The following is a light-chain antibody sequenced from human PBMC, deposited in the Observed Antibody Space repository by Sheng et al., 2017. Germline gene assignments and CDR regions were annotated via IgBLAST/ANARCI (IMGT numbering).Light chain of an antibody. Sequence: SYELTQPPSVSVSPGQTASISCSGDKLGDKYACWYQQKPGQSPVFVIYQDKKRPSGIPERFSGSNSGNTATLTISGTQSMDEADYYCLAWDSNTYVFGTGTKVTVL. CDR2: QDK. CDR3: LAWDSNTYV. J-gene: IGLJ1*01. V-gene: IGLV3-1*01. CDR1: KLGDKY.